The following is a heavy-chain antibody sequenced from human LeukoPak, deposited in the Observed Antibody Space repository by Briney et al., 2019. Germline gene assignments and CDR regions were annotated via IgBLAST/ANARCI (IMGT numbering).Heavy chain of an antibody. CDR3: ARDPPLYDDFWSGYANGAFDI. Sequence: PGGPLRLSCAASGFTFDDYGMSWVRQAPGKGLEWVSGINWNGGSTGYADSVKGRFTISRDNAKNSLYLQMNSLRAEDTALYYCARDPPLYDDFWSGYANGAFDIWGQGTMVTVSS. V-gene: IGHV3-20*04. CDR1: GFTFDDYG. D-gene: IGHD3-3*01. J-gene: IGHJ3*02. CDR2: INWNGGST.